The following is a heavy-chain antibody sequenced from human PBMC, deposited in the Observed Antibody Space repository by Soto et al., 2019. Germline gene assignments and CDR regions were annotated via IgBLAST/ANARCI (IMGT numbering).Heavy chain of an antibody. CDR2: IRSKANDYAT. D-gene: IGHD2-15*01. CDR1: GFTFSGSA. CDR3: SSHSRASCSGAGYYDY. Sequence: EVQLVESGGGLVQPGGSLKLSCAASGFTFSGSAVHWVRQASGKGLEWVGRIRSKANDYATTYGAPVKGRFTISRDDSKNTAYLQMNSLKTEDTAVYFRSSHSRASCSGAGYYDYWGQGTLVTVSS. J-gene: IGHJ4*02. V-gene: IGHV3-73*02.